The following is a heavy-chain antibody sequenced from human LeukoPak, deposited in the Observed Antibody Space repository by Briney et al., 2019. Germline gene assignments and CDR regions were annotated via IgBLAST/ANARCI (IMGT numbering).Heavy chain of an antibody. Sequence: GGSLRLSCAASGFTFNDYAMYWVRQAPGKGLGWVTLISYDGYEKSYADPVRGRFTISRDNSRNTLYLQMDSLRSEDTAVYYCARDFFPIVDSTWYEIGYWGQGTLVTVSS. V-gene: IGHV3-30-3*01. CDR2: ISYDGYEK. D-gene: IGHD2-21*01. CDR3: ARDFFPIVDSTWYEIGY. CDR1: GFTFNDYA. J-gene: IGHJ4*02.